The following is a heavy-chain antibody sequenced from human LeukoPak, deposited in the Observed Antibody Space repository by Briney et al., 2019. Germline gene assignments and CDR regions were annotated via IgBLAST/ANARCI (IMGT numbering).Heavy chain of an antibody. CDR2: IYSGGST. Sequence: GGSLRLSCAASGFTFSSNYMSWVRQAPGKGLEWVSVIYSGGSTYYADSVKGRFTISRDNSKNTLYLQMNSLRAEDTAVYYCARDHYDFWSGYSLYGMDVWGQGTTVTVSS. CDR1: GFTFSSNY. D-gene: IGHD3-3*01. V-gene: IGHV3-66*01. CDR3: ARDHYDFWSGYSLYGMDV. J-gene: IGHJ6*02.